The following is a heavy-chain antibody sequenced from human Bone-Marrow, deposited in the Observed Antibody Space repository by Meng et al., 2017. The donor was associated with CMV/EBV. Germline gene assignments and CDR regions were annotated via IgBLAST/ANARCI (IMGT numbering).Heavy chain of an antibody. V-gene: IGHV3-9*01. CDR1: GFTFDDYA. Sequence: SLKISCAASGFTFDDYAMHWVRQAPGKGLEWVSGISWNSGSIGYADSVKGRFTISRDNAKKSLYLQMTSLRAEDTAVYYCARALYYFDSGGNYQQTYGMDVWGQGTTVTVSS. D-gene: IGHD3-22*01. J-gene: IGHJ6*02. CDR2: ISWNSGSI. CDR3: ARALYYFDSGGNYQQTYGMDV.